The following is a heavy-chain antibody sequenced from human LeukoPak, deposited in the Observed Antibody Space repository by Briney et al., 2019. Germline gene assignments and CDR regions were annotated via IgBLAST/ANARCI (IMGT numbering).Heavy chain of an antibody. CDR1: GFTFNGYA. V-gene: IGHV3-23*01. D-gene: IGHD3-9*01. J-gene: IGHJ4*02. Sequence: PGGSLRLSCAASGFTFNGYAMSWVRQAPGKGLEWVSSVSDSGSNTYYAASVKGRFTISRDNSNNTLYLQMNSLRAEDTAVYYCAKNPDYDVLTGTSFDCWGQGALVTVSS. CDR3: AKNPDYDVLTGTSFDC. CDR2: VSDSGSNT.